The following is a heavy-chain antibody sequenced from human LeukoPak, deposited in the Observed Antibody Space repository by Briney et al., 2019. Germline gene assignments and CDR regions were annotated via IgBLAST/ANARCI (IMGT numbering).Heavy chain of an antibody. CDR2: ISSSSNTI. CDR1: GFTFSSHS. V-gene: IGHV3-48*01. D-gene: IGHD2-21*02. CDR3: ARDRGDWLPRDIDY. J-gene: IGHJ4*02. Sequence: PGGSLRLSCAVSGFTFSSHSMNWVRQAPGKGLEWVSYISSSSNTIYYADSVKGRFTISRDNAKNSVYLQMNSLRAEDTAVYYCARDRGDWLPRDIDYWGQGTLVTVSS.